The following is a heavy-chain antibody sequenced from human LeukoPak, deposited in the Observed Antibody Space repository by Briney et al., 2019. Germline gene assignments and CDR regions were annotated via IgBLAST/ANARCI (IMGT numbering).Heavy chain of an antibody. Sequence: GGSLRLSCAASGFTFSSYAMSWVRQAPGKGLEWVSAISGSGGSTYYADSVKGRFTISRDNSKNTLYLQMSSLRAEDTAVYYCAKDGAAAEAPNWFDPWGQGTLVTVSS. CDR3: AKDGAAAEAPNWFDP. V-gene: IGHV3-23*01. D-gene: IGHD6-13*01. CDR2: ISGSGGST. J-gene: IGHJ5*02. CDR1: GFTFSSYA.